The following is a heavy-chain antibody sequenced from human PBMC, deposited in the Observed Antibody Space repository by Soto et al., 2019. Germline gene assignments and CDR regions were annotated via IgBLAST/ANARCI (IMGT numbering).Heavy chain of an antibody. J-gene: IGHJ4*02. CDR1: GFTFSTYA. V-gene: IGHV3-23*01. Sequence: GGSLRLSCAASGFTFSTYAMSWVRQAPGKGLEWVSAISGSGGSTYYADSVKGRFTISRDNSKNTLYLQMNSLRAEDTAVYYCAKVGVRIHYGDPDYWGQGTLVTVSS. CDR2: ISGSGGST. D-gene: IGHD4-17*01. CDR3: AKVGVRIHYGDPDY.